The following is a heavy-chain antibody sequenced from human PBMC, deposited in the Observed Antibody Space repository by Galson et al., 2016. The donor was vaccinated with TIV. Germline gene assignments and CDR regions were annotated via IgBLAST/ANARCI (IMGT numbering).Heavy chain of an antibody. J-gene: IGHJ6*03. Sequence: LTCSVSGGSINTYYWTWIRQPPGKGLEWIGHAYYSGSTDYNPSLKSRVTISIDRSKNQFSLKLTSVTAADTAVYYCARDKSGFETVDRFYYYMEAWGKGTTVIVSS. D-gene: IGHD1-26*01. CDR1: GGSINTYY. CDR2: AYYSGST. V-gene: IGHV4-59*01. CDR3: ARDKSGFETVDRFYYYMEA.